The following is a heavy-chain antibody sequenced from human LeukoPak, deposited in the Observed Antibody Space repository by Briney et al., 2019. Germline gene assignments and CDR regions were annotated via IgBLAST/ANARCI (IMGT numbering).Heavy chain of an antibody. CDR1: GGSFSGYY. J-gene: IGHJ4*02. CDR2: IYYSGST. D-gene: IGHD3-22*01. V-gene: IGHV4-59*01. CDR3: ARWDYYDSSGYDY. Sequence: SETLSLTCAVYGGSFSGYYWSWIRQPPGKGLEWIGYIYYSGSTNYNPSLKSRVTISVDTSKNQFSLKLSSVTAADTAVYYCARWDYYDSSGYDYWGQGTLVTVSS.